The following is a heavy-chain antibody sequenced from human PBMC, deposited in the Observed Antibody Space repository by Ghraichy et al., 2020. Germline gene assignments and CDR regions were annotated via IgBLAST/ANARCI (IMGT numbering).Heavy chain of an antibody. CDR1: GFSVSSDY. J-gene: IGHJ4*02. CDR2: IFGDGRT. V-gene: IGHV3-53*01. Sequence: GGSLRLSCAASGFSVSSDYMSWVRQAPGKGLEWVSIIFGDGRTFYADSVRGRFTISRDNSKNTLYLQMNTLRAEDTAVYYCATRGPWGQGTLVTVSS. D-gene: IGHD3-10*01. CDR3: ATRGP.